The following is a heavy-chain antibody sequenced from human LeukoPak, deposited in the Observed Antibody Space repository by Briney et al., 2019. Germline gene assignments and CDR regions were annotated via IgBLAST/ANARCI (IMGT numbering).Heavy chain of an antibody. V-gene: IGHV4-39*07. CDR2: MYYSGTT. Sequence: SETLSLTCKVSGGSISSITYYWGWIRQPPGKGPEWIGSMYYSGTTSYNPSLKSRVTISLDTSRTQVSLNVSSATAADTAVYYCARGLYCGGDCYFSWFDPWGQGTLVTVSS. CDR1: GGSISSITYY. CDR3: ARGLYCGGDCYFSWFDP. D-gene: IGHD2-21*02. J-gene: IGHJ5*02.